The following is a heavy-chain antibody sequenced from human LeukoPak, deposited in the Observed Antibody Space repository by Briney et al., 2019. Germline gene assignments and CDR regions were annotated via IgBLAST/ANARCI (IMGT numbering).Heavy chain of an antibody. Sequence: SETLSLTCAVSGGSISSTNWWSWVRQPPGKGLEWIGEIYHSGSTNYNPSLKSRVTISVDKSKNQFSLKLSSVTAADTAVYYCARVPVYSGSYSGDYWGQGTLVTVSS. D-gene: IGHD1-26*01. J-gene: IGHJ4*02. V-gene: IGHV4-4*02. CDR1: GGSISSTNW. CDR2: IYHSGST. CDR3: ARVPVYSGSYSGDY.